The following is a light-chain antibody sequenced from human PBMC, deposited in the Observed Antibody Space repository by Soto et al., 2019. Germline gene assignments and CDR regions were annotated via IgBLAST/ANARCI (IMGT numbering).Light chain of an antibody. Sequence: DIQMTQSPSSLSASVGDKVTITCRASQGIISYLAWYQQKPGKVPKLLIYAASTLQSGVPSRFSGSGSGTDFTLTISSLQPEDVATYYCQNYNSVPVTFGPGTKVDIK. CDR3: QNYNSVPVT. V-gene: IGKV1-27*01. CDR2: AAS. J-gene: IGKJ3*01. CDR1: QGIISY.